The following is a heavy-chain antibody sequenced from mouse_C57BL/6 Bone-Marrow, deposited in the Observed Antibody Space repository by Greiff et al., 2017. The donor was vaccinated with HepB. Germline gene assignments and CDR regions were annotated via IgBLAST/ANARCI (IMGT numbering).Heavy chain of an antibody. V-gene: IGHV10-1*01. Sequence: GGGLVQPKGSLKLSCAASGFSFNTYAMNWVRQAPGKGLEWVARIRSKSNNYATYYADSVKDRFTISRDDSESMLYLQMNNLKTEDTAMYYCVRQGNWVDYWGQGTTLTVSS. D-gene: IGHD4-1*01. CDR3: VRQGNWVDY. CDR1: GFSFNTYA. J-gene: IGHJ2*01. CDR2: IRSKSNNYAT.